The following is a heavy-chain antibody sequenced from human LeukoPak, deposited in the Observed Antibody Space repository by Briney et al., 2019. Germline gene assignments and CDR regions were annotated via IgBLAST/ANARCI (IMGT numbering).Heavy chain of an antibody. J-gene: IGHJ6*03. Sequence: SETLSLTCTVSGGSISSYYWSWIRQPAGKGLEWIGRIYTSGSTNYNPSLKSRVTMSVDTSKNQFSLKLSSVAAADTAVYYCARDFGSCSSTSCHTYYYYMDVWGKGTTVTVSS. D-gene: IGHD2-2*02. CDR1: GGSISSYY. V-gene: IGHV4-4*07. CDR3: ARDFGSCSSTSCHTYYYYMDV. CDR2: IYTSGST.